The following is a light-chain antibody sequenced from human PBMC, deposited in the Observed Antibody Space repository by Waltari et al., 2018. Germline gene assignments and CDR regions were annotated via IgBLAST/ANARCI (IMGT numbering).Light chain of an antibody. Sequence: QSALTQPPSVSGTPGQRAPISCSTSSSDIGSATVNWYQTHPGTAPKLLIFGNDQRPSGVPDRFSGSKSGTSASLAIRGLQSEDEADYYCAAWDKSLSGPVFGGGTKLTVL. CDR3: AAWDKSLSGPV. V-gene: IGLV1-44*01. J-gene: IGLJ3*02. CDR2: GND. CDR1: SSDIGSAT.